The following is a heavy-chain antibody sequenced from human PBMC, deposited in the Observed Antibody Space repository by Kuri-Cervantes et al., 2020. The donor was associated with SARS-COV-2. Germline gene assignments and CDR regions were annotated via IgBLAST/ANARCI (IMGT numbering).Heavy chain of an antibody. V-gene: IGHV3-30-3*01. CDR3: ARAGTASGYDQYYYYYYGMDV. Sequence: GESLKISCAASGFTFSSYAMHWVRQAPGKGLEWVAVISYDGSNKYYADSVKGRFTISRDNSKNTLHLQMNSLRAEDTAVYYCARAGTASGYDQYYYYYYGMDVWGQGTTVTVSS. J-gene: IGHJ6*02. CDR1: GFTFSSYA. D-gene: IGHD5-12*01. CDR2: ISYDGSNK.